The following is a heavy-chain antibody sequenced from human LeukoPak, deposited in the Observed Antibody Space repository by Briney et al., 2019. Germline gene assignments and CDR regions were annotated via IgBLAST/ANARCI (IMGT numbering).Heavy chain of an antibody. CDR1: GGSVSSRNHY. Sequence: PSETLSLTCTVSGGSVSSRNHYWSWIRQPPGKGLEWIGYIYYSGSTNYNPSPKSRVTIAVDTSKTQFSLKLRSVTAADTAVYYCASLVAAAGYWWFDPWGQGTLVTVSS. V-gene: IGHV4-61*01. CDR3: ASLVAAAGYWWFDP. D-gene: IGHD6-13*01. J-gene: IGHJ5*02. CDR2: IYYSGST.